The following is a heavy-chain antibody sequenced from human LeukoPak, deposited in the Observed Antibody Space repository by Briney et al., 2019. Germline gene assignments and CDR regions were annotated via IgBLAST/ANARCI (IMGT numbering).Heavy chain of an antibody. V-gene: IGHV3-43*02. J-gene: IGHJ6*02. CDR1: GFTFDDYA. Sequence: HPGGSLRLSCAASGFTFDDYAMHWVRHAPGKGLEWVSLISGDGGSTYYADSVKGRFTISRDNSKNSLYLQMNSLRTEDTALYYCAKEIKLLYYYYGMDVWGQGTTVTVSS. CDR3: AKEIKLLYYYYGMDV. CDR2: ISGDGGST. D-gene: IGHD3-10*01.